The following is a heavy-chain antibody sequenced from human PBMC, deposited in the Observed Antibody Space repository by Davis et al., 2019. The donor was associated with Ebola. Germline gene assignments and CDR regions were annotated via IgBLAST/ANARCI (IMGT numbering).Heavy chain of an antibody. Sequence: PGGSLRLSCAASGFPFSVYFMDWVRLTPGQGLEWVGLSRNKENRYSTEYAASVKGRFTISRDDSKNLLYLEMNGLRTEDTAVYYCVTENWYRFESWGQGTLVTVSS. CDR2: SRNKENRYST. CDR3: VTENWYRFES. CDR1: GFPFSVYF. J-gene: IGHJ4*02. D-gene: IGHD1/OR15-1a*01. V-gene: IGHV3-72*01.